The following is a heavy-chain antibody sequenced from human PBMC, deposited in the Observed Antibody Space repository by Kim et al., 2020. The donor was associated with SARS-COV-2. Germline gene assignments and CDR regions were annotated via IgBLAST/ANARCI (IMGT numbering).Heavy chain of an antibody. CDR3: AKSDGDY. Sequence: GGSLRLSCAASGFTFSSYGMHWVRQAPGKGLEWVAVISYDGSNKYYADSVKGRFTISRDNSKNTLYLRMNSLRAEDTAVYYCAKSDGDYWGQGTLVTVSS. J-gene: IGHJ4*02. V-gene: IGHV3-30*18. CDR1: GFTFSSYG. CDR2: ISYDGSNK.